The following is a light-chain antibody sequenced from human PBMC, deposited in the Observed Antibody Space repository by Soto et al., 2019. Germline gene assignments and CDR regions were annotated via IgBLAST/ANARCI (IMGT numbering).Light chain of an antibody. CDR1: ERVSTN. Sequence: DIVMTQSPLTLSVSPGESATLSCRASERVSTNLAWYQQTPGQAPRLLIYSASRRPTDIPVRFSGSGSGAEFTLAISGLQSEDFAIYYCRQYNNLPPTFGEGTKVEVK. J-gene: IGKJ1*01. CDR3: RQYNNLPPT. V-gene: IGKV3-15*01. CDR2: SAS.